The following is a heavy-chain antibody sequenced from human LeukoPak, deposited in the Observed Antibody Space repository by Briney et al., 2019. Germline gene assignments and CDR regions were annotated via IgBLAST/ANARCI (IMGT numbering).Heavy chain of an antibody. CDR3: ARDLYGGNSGAFDI. CDR2: ISAYNGNT. V-gene: IGHV1-18*01. J-gene: IGHJ3*02. D-gene: IGHD4-23*01. CDR1: GYTFTSYG. Sequence: ASVKVSCKASGYTFTSYGISWVRQAPGQGLEWMGWISAYNGNTNYAQKLQGRVTMTTDTSTSTAYMELSSLRSEDTAVYYCARDLYGGNSGAFDIWGQGTMVTVSS.